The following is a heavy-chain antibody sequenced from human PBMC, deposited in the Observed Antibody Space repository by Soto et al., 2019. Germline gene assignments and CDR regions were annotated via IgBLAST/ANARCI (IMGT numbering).Heavy chain of an antibody. D-gene: IGHD6-19*01. Sequence: PSETLSLTCAVSGGSISSSNWWSWVRQPQGKGLEWIGEIYHSGSTNYTPSLKSRVTISVDKSKNQFSLKLSSVTAADTAVYYCARVAVAGTRVDYWGQGTLVTVSS. CDR3: ARVAVAGTRVDY. V-gene: IGHV4-4*02. CDR1: GGSISSSNW. CDR2: IYHSGST. J-gene: IGHJ4*02.